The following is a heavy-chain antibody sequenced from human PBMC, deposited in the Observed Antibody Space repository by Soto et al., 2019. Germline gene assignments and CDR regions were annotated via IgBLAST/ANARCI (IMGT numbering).Heavy chain of an antibody. Sequence: ASVKVSCKVSGYTLTELSMHWVRQAPGKGLEWMGGFDPEDGETIYAQKFQGRVTMTEGTSTDTAYMELSSLRSEDTAVYYCATRGLLWFGELLHWFDPWGQGTLVTVSS. CDR3: ATRGLLWFGELLHWFDP. CDR1: GYTLTELS. D-gene: IGHD3-10*01. CDR2: FDPEDGET. V-gene: IGHV1-24*01. J-gene: IGHJ5*02.